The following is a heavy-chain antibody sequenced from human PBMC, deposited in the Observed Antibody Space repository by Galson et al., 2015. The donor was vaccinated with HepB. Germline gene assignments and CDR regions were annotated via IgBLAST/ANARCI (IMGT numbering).Heavy chain of an antibody. Sequence: SVKVSCKASGGTFSSYTISWVRQAPGQGLEWMGRIIPILGIANYAQKFQGRVTITADKSTSTAYMELSSLRSEDTAVYYCAIESYYYDSSGYPLDYWGQGTLVTVSS. CDR1: GGTFSSYT. CDR3: AIESYYYDSSGYPLDY. CDR2: IIPILGIA. V-gene: IGHV1-69*02. D-gene: IGHD3-22*01. J-gene: IGHJ4*02.